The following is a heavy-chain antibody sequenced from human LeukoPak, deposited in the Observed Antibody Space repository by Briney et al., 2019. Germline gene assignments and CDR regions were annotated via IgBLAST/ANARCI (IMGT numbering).Heavy chain of an antibody. Sequence: GGSLRLSCAASGFTFSSYSMNWVRQAPGKGLEWVSSISSSSSYIYYADSVKGRFTISRDDAKNSLYLQMNSLRAEDTAVYYCARDLLGYCSGGSCYGMDVWGQGTTVTVSS. V-gene: IGHV3-21*01. J-gene: IGHJ6*02. CDR1: GFTFSSYS. CDR3: ARDLLGYCSGGSCYGMDV. D-gene: IGHD2-15*01. CDR2: ISSSSSYI.